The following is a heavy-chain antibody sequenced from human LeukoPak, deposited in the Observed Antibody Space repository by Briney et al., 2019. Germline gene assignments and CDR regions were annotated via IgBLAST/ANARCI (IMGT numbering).Heavy chain of an antibody. CDR1: GFTFRNYW. Sequence: GGSLRLSCEASGFTFRNYWMSWVRQAPGKGLEWVANIKEDGSEKNYVDSVKGRFTISRDNAENSLYLQMNSLRVEDTAVYYCATRLGWGQGTLVTVSS. CDR2: IKEDGSEK. CDR3: ATRLG. J-gene: IGHJ4*02. V-gene: IGHV3-7*01.